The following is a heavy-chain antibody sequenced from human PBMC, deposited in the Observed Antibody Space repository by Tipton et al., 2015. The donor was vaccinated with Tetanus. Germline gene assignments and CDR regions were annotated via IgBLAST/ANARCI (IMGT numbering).Heavy chain of an antibody. Sequence: EVQLVQSGAEVKKPGESLKISCKGSGYSFTSYWIGWVRQMPGKGLEWMGIIYPGDSDTRYSPSFQGQVTISAEKSISPAYLQWSSLKASDTAMYYCASPHWGGNSRSAFDIWGQGTMVTVSS. CDR3: ASPHWGGNSRSAFDI. V-gene: IGHV5-51*01. CDR1: GYSFTSYW. CDR2: IYPGDSDT. D-gene: IGHD4-23*01. J-gene: IGHJ3*02.